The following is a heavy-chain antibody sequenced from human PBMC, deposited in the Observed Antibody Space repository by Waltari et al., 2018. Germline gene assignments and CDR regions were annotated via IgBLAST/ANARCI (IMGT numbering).Heavy chain of an antibody. D-gene: IGHD2-2*01. CDR3: ATDRVRSTSWRSGSTDAFDI. Sequence: GKGLEWMGGFDPEDGETIYAQKFQGRVTMTEDTSTDTAYMELSSLRSEDTAVYYCATDRVRSTSWRSGSTDAFDIWGQGTMVTVSS. J-gene: IGHJ3*02. CDR2: FDPEDGET. V-gene: IGHV1-24*01.